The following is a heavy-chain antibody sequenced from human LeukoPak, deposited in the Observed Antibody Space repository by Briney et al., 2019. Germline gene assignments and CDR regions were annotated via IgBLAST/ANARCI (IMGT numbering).Heavy chain of an antibody. CDR1: GFTFSSYS. Sequence: GGSLRLSCAAFGFTFSSYSMNWVRQAPGKGLEWVSSISSSSSYIYYADSVKGRFTISRDNAKNSLYLQMNSRRAEDTAVYYCARDGRGWLPDYWGQGTLVTVSS. CDR2: ISSSSSYI. V-gene: IGHV3-21*01. D-gene: IGHD5-24*01. J-gene: IGHJ4*02. CDR3: ARDGRGWLPDY.